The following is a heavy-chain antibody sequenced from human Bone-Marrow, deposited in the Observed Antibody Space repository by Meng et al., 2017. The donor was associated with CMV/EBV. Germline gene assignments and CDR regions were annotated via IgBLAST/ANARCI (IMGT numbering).Heavy chain of an antibody. CDR3: TRGRIQLWFDYFDY. D-gene: IGHD5-18*01. V-gene: IGHV1-2*02. CDR2: INPNSGGT. J-gene: IGHJ4*02. CDR1: GYTFTGYY. Sequence: QVQRVPLGAEVKKPGASVKVSCKASGYTFTGYYMHWVRQAPGQGLEWMGWINPNSGGTNYAQKFQGRVTMTRDTSISTAYMELSRLRSDDTAVYYCTRGRIQLWFDYFDYWGQGTLVTVSS.